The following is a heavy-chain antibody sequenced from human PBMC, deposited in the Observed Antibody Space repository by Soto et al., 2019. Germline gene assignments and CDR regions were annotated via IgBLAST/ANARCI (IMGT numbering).Heavy chain of an antibody. CDR2: INWNSGSI. D-gene: IGHD6-6*01. Sequence: AGGSLRLSCAASGFIFDDYAMHWVRQAPGKGLEWVSGINWNSGSIGYADSVKGRFTISRDNAKNSLYLHMNSLRAEDTAIYYCAKDSRARTNGMAVWGQGTTVTVSS. V-gene: IGHV3-9*01. CDR1: GFIFDDYA. CDR3: AKDSRARTNGMAV. J-gene: IGHJ6*01.